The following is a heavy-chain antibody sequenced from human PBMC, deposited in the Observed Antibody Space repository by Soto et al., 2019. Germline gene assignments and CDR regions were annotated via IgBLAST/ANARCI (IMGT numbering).Heavy chain of an antibody. J-gene: IGHJ4*02. CDR3: AHSKTSGMRYYFDY. V-gene: IGHV2-5*02. CDR1: GFSLSTTRVG. CDR2: LYWDDEK. Sequence: QITLKESGPTLVKPTLTLTLTCTFSGFSLSTTRVGVGWIRQPPGEALEWLALLYWDDEKLYSPSLKRRLTITKDTSKNQVVLTLTNMDPVDTATYYCAHSKTSGMRYYFDYWGQGTLVTVSS.